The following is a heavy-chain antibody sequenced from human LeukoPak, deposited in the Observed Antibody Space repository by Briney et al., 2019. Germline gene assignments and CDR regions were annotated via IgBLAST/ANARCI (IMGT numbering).Heavy chain of an antibody. CDR2: IYPGDSDT. Sequence: GESLKISCKGSGYSFSNYWNAWVRQMPGKGLEWMGIIYPGDSDTRYSPSFQGQVTISADKSVSTTYLQWSSLKASDTAMYYCARLSGLNWLDPWGQGTLVTVSS. J-gene: IGHJ5*02. D-gene: IGHD3-16*01. CDR1: GYSFSNYW. V-gene: IGHV5-51*01. CDR3: ARLSGLNWLDP.